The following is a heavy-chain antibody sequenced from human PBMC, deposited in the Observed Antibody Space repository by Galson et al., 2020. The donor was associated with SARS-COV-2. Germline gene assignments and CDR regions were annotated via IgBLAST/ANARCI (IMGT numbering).Heavy chain of an antibody. CDR2: IDTAGDT. Sequence: GESLKISCAASGFTFSTYDMNWVRQVPGKGLEWVSGIDTAGDTYYAGSVRGRFTISRDNVKNSLSLQMDNLRAGDTAVYYCARDRHPYYYGLDVWGQGTTVAVSS. V-gene: IGHV3-13*01. J-gene: IGHJ6*02. CDR3: ARDRHPYYYGLDV. CDR1: GFTFSTYD.